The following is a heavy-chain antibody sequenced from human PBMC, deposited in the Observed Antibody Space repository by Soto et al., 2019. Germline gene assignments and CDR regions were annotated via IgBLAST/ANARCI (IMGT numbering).Heavy chain of an antibody. D-gene: IGHD2-15*01. J-gene: IGHJ6*02. CDR2: IYYSGST. CDR1: GGSVSSGSYY. V-gene: IGHV4-61*01. CDR3: ARDYCSGGSCYNWYYYYGMDV. Sequence: SETLSLTCTVSGGSVSSGSYYWSWIRQPPGKGMEWIGYIYYSGSTNYNPSLKSRVTISVDTSKNQFSLKLSSVTAADTAVYYCARDYCSGGSCYNWYYYYGMDVWGQGTTVTVSS.